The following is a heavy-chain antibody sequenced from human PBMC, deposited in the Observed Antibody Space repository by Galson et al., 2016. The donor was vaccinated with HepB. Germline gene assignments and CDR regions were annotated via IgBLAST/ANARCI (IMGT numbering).Heavy chain of an antibody. D-gene: IGHD3-10*01. J-gene: IGHJ4*02. CDR1: GFTLRSYA. Sequence: SLRLSCAASGFTLRSYAMSWVRQAPGKGLEWVSAISGSGGSTYYADSVKGRFTISRDNSKNTLYLQMNSLRAVDTAVYYCAKPGAATYAFDYWGQGTLVTVSS. CDR2: ISGSGGST. V-gene: IGHV3-23*01. CDR3: AKPGAATYAFDY.